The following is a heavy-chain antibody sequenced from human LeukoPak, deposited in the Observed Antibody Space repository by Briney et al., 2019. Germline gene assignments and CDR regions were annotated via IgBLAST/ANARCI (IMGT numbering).Heavy chain of an antibody. CDR2: IYHSGST. Sequence: PSETLSLTCTVSGSSITTGDYWGWFRQSPGNGLEWIGGIYHSGSTFYNPSLKSRVTISVDTSKNQFSLRLNSVTATDTAVYYCAKSRSGGLTPSDSWGQGTLVTVSS. D-gene: IGHD6-19*01. J-gene: IGHJ4*02. CDR1: GSSITTGDY. CDR3: AKSRSGGLTPSDS. V-gene: IGHV4-38-2*02.